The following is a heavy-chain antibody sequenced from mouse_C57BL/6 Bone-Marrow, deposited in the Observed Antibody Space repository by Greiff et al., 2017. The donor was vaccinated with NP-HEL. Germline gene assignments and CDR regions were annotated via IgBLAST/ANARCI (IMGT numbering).Heavy chain of an antibody. J-gene: IGHJ1*03. D-gene: IGHD1-1*01. Sequence: QVQLQQPGTELVKPGASVKLSCKASGYTFTSYWMHWVKQRPGQGLEWIGNINPSNGGTNYNEKFKSKATLTVDKSSSTAYMQLSSLTSEDSAVDYCARSRGYYYGSSPYFDVWGTGTTVTVSS. CDR3: ARSRGYYYGSSPYFDV. CDR1: GYTFTSYW. V-gene: IGHV1-53*01. CDR2: INPSNGGT.